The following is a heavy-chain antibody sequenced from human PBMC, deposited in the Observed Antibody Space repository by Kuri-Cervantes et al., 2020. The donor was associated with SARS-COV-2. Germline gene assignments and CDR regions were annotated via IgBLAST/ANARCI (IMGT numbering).Heavy chain of an antibody. Sequence: GGSLRLSCAASGFTFSSYEMNWVRQAPGKGLEWVSYISNRDSTIYYADSVKGRFTISRDNAKNLLYLQMNSLRAEDTAIYYCAREGTGTTDYYGIDVWGQGTTVTVSS. J-gene: IGHJ6*02. CDR3: AREGTGTTDYYGIDV. CDR1: GFTFSSYE. V-gene: IGHV3-48*03. CDR2: ISNRDSTI. D-gene: IGHD1-7*01.